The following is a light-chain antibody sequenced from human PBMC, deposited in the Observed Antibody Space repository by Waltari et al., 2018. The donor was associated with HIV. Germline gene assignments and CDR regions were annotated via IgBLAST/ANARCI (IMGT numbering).Light chain of an antibody. J-gene: IGKJ3*01. CDR2: PAS. CDR1: QDIRTS. CDR3: QQLNSYPLT. Sequence: DPQLTQSHSFLSASVGDSVTITCRAIQDIRTSVAWYQQKPGKAPKLLIYPASTLESGVPSRFSGSGSGTAFTLTISTLQPEDLATYYCQQLNSYPLTFGPGTTVNV. V-gene: IGKV1-9*01.